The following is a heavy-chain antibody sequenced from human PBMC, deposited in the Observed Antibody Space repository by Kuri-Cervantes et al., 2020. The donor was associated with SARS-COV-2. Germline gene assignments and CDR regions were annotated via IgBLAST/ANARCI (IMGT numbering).Heavy chain of an antibody. CDR2: ISYDGSNK. Sequence: GESLKISCAASGFTFSSYAMHWVRQAPGKGLEWVAVISYDGSNKYYADSVKGRFTISRDNSKNTLYLQMNSLRAEDTAVYYCARDSWGSAAQYYYYGMDVWGQGTTVTVSS. CDR3: ARDSWGSAAQYYYYGMDV. V-gene: IGHV3-30-3*01. J-gene: IGHJ6*02. D-gene: IGHD2-2*01. CDR1: GFTFSSYA.